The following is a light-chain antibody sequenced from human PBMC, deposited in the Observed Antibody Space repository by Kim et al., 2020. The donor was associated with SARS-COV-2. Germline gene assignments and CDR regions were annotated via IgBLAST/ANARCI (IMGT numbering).Light chain of an antibody. CDR3: SSYTSSSTFYV. V-gene: IGLV2-18*02. Sequence: QSVTISCTGTSSDVGSSNRVSWYQQPPGTAPKLMIYEVSNRPSGVPDRFSGSKSGNTASLTISGLQAEDEADYYCSSYTSSSTFYVFGTGTKVTVL. CDR1: SSDVGSSNR. CDR2: EVS. J-gene: IGLJ1*01.